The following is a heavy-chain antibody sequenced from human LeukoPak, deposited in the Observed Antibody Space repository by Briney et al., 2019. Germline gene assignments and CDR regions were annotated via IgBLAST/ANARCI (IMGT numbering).Heavy chain of an antibody. D-gene: IGHD2-15*01. CDR2: ISWNSGSI. V-gene: IGHV3-9*01. CDR1: GFTLDDYA. Sequence: GGSLRLSCAASGFTLDDYAMHWVRQAPGKGLEWVSGISWNSGSIGYADSVKGRFTISRDNAKNSLYLQMNSLRAEDTALYYCAKDIGLGYCSGGRCYGMDVWGQGTTVTVSS. CDR3: AKDIGLGYCSGGRCYGMDV. J-gene: IGHJ6*02.